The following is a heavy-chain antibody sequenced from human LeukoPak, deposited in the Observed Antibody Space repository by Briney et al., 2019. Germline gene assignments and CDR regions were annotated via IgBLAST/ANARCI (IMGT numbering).Heavy chain of an antibody. J-gene: IGHJ4*02. Sequence: PSETLSLTCTVSGDSISSSSYYWSWIRQPPGKGLEWIGEINHSGSTNYNPSLKSRVTISVDTSKNQFSLKLSSVTAADTAVYYCARDVVAAVGSFDYWGQGTLVTVSS. CDR1: GDSISSSSYY. D-gene: IGHD2-2*01. CDR2: INHSGST. CDR3: ARDVVAAVGSFDY. V-gene: IGHV4-39*07.